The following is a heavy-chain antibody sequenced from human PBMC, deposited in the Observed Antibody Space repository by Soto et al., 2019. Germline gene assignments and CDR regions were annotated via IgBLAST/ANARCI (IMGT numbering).Heavy chain of an antibody. CDR2: IYPGDSDT. J-gene: IGHJ6*02. D-gene: IGHD3-16*01. CDR1: GYSFTSYW. CDR3: ARISYYSYYYGMDV. V-gene: IGHV5-51*01. Sequence: PGESLKISCEGSGYSFTSYWIAWGRQMPGKGLEWMGIIYPGDSDTRYSPSFQGQVTISADRSISTAYLQWSSLKASDTAMYYCARISYYSYYYGMDVWGQGTTVTVSS.